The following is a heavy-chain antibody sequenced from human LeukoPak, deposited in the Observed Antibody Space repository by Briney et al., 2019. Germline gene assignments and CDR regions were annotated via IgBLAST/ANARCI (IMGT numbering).Heavy chain of an antibody. CDR3: AKEAPYYDFWSGYHYYYFDY. CDR2: IIPILGIA. V-gene: IGHV1-69*04. CDR1: RGTFSSYA. Sequence: SVKVSCKASRGTFSSYAIRWVRQAPGQGLEWMGRIIPILGIANYAQKFQGRVTITADKSTSTAYMELSSLRSEDTAVYYCAKEAPYYDFWSGYHYYYFDYWGQGTLVTVSS. J-gene: IGHJ4*02. D-gene: IGHD3-3*01.